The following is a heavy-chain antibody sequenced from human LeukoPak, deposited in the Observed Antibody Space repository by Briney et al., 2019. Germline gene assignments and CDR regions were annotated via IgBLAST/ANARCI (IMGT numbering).Heavy chain of an antibody. Sequence: PGRSLRLSCAASGFTFGDYAMHWVRQAPGKGLEWVSGISWNSGSIGYADSVKGRFTISRDNAKNSLYLQMNSLRDEDTAFYYCARFNGDYYGMDVWGQGTTVTVSS. J-gene: IGHJ6*02. CDR3: ARFNGDYYGMDV. CDR2: ISWNSGSI. V-gene: IGHV3-9*01. CDR1: GFTFGDYA. D-gene: IGHD4-17*01.